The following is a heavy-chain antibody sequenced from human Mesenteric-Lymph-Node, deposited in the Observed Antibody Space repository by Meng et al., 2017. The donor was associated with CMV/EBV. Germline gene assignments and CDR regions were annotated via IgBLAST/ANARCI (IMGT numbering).Heavy chain of an antibody. CDR3: ARYRGMRYFDY. Sequence: LSCAASGFTFSSYWMSWFRQAPGKGLEWVANIKQDGSEKYYVDSVKGRFTISRDNAKNSLYLQMNSLGAEDTAVYYCARYRGMRYFDYWGQGTLVTVSS. CDR2: IKQDGSEK. D-gene: IGHD1-26*01. CDR1: GFTFSSYW. J-gene: IGHJ4*02. V-gene: IGHV3-7*04.